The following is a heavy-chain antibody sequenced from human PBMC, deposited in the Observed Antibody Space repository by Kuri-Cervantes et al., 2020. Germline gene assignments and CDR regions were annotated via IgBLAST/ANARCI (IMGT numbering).Heavy chain of an antibody. Sequence: GGSLRLSCAASGFTFSSYAMHWVRPAPGKGLEWVAVISYDGSNKYYADSVKGRFTISRDNSKNTLYLQMNSLRDEDTAVYYCVKEEGAYCGGDCYSPYGYWGQGTLVTVSS. D-gene: IGHD2-21*02. CDR1: GFTFSSYA. CDR2: ISYDGSNK. V-gene: IGHV3-30-3*01. CDR3: VKEEGAYCGGDCYSPYGY. J-gene: IGHJ4*02.